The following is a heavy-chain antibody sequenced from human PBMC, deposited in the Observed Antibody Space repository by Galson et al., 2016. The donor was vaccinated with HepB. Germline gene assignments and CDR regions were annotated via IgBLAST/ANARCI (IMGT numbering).Heavy chain of an antibody. CDR2: ISSSGSYT. J-gene: IGHJ5*01. CDR1: GFTFSDYY. D-gene: IGHD5-18*01. Sequence: SLRLSCAASGFTFSDYYMSWIRQGPGKGLEWVSYISSSGSYTNYADSVKGRFTISRDNPKNSLYLQMNSLRVEDTAVYYCARDYSGQLWLLGGFDSWGQGTLVTVSS. V-gene: IGHV3-11*06. CDR3: ARDYSGQLWLLGGFDS.